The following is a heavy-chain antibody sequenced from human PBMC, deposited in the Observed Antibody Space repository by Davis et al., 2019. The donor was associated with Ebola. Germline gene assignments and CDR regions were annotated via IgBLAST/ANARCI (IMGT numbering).Heavy chain of an antibody. CDR1: GFIFKTYT. CDR2: IPYDGKDI. D-gene: IGHD3-10*01. V-gene: IGHV3-30*04. J-gene: IGHJ4*02. Sequence: GGSLRLSCAASGFIFKTYTMHWVRQAPGKGLEWVAVIPYDGKDISYAESVRGRFTISRDNSKNTLYLQMNSLRAEDTAVYYCARAGLTMVRGVIIGTYFDYWGQGTLVTVSS. CDR3: ARAGLTMVRGVIIGTYFDY.